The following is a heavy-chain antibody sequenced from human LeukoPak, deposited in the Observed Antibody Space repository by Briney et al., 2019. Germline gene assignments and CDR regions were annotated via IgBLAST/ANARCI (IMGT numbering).Heavy chain of an antibody. CDR3: ARGSNWNGRGHNWFDP. CDR2: IYYSGTT. CDR1: GGSISYGGHY. J-gene: IGHJ5*02. V-gene: IGHV4-31*03. D-gene: IGHD1-20*01. Sequence: SVSGGSISYGGHYWSWIRQHPGKGLEWIVYIYYSGTTYYNPSLKSRIAISLDTSKNQFSLNLNSVTAADTAMYYCARGSNWNGRGHNWFDPWGQGTLVTVSS.